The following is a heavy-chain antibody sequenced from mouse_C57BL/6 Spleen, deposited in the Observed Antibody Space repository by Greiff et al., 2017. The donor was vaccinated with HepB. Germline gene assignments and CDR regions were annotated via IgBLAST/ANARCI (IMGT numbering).Heavy chain of an antibody. J-gene: IGHJ4*01. CDR2: INYDGSST. Sequence: DVKLVESEGGLVQPGSSMKLSCTASGFTFSDYYMAWVRQVPEKGLEWVANINYDGSSTYYLDSLKSRFIISRDNAKNILYLQMSSLKSEDTATYYCARGRRAMDYWGQGTSVTVSS. V-gene: IGHV5-16*01. D-gene: IGHD1-2*01. CDR1: GFTFSDYY. CDR3: ARGRRAMDY.